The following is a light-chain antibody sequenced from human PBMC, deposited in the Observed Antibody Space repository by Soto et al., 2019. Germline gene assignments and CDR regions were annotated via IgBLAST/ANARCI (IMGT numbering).Light chain of an antibody. CDR3: QQYNNWPPIT. Sequence: EIVMTQSPDTLSVSPGERATLSCRASQSISSNLAWYQQKPGQAPRLLIYGASTRATGIPARFSGSGSGTEFKLTISSLQSEDFALYYCQQYNNWPPITFGQGTRLEIK. CDR2: GAS. CDR1: QSISSN. J-gene: IGKJ5*01. V-gene: IGKV3-15*01.